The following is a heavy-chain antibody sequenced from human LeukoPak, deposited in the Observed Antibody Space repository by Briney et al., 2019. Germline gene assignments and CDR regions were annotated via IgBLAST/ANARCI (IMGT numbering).Heavy chain of an antibody. CDR2: ISSSSSYI. Sequence: GGSLRLSCAASGFTFSSYSMNWVRQAPGKGLEWVSSISSSSSYIYYADSVKGRFTISRDNAKNSLYLQMNSLRAEDTAVYYCARESVRRGSYYADYWGQGTLVTVSS. D-gene: IGHD1-26*01. CDR3: ARESVRRGSYYADY. V-gene: IGHV3-21*01. J-gene: IGHJ4*02. CDR1: GFTFSSYS.